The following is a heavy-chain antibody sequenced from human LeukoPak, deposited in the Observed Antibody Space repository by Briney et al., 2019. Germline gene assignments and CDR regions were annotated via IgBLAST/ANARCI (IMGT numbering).Heavy chain of an antibody. J-gene: IGHJ4*02. Sequence: ASVKVSCKASGGTFSSYAISWVRQAPGQGLEWMGGIIPIFGTANYAQKFQGRVTITADESTSTAYMELSSLRYEDTAVYYCARLPPSYTIFGVVSDYWGQGTLVTVSS. CDR2: IIPIFGTA. V-gene: IGHV1-69*01. CDR1: GGTFSSYA. D-gene: IGHD3-3*01. CDR3: ARLPPSYTIFGVVSDY.